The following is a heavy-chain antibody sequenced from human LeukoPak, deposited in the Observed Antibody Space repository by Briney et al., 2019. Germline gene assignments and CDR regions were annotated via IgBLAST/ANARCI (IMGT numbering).Heavy chain of an antibody. CDR3: AILRRGYYYDSSGSIGDAFDI. CDR1: GGSISSYY. J-gene: IGHJ3*02. CDR2: IYYSGST. V-gene: IGHV4-59*01. Sequence: SETLSLTCTVSGGSISSYYWSWIRQPPGKGLEWIGYIYYSGSTNYNPSLKSRVTISVDTSKNQFSLKLSSVTAADTAVYYCAILRRGYYYDSSGSIGDAFDIWGQGTMVTVSS. D-gene: IGHD3-22*01.